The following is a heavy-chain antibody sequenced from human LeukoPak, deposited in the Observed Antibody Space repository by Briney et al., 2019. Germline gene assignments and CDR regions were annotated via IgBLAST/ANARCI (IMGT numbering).Heavy chain of an antibody. D-gene: IGHD6-6*01. J-gene: IGHJ4*02. V-gene: IGHV4-30-2*06. Sequence: SETLSLTCSVSGGSISIGGYYWSWIRQSSGKGLEWIANIYPGGSTYYNPSLKSRVPISVDTSKNQFSLKLSSVTAADTAVYYCARAPFSSSPEEYFDYWGQGTLVTVSP. CDR1: GGSISIGGYY. CDR3: ARAPFSSSPEEYFDY. CDR2: IYPGGST.